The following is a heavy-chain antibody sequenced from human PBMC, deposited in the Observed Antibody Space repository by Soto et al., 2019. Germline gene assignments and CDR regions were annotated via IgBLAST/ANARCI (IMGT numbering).Heavy chain of an antibody. Sequence: PSETLSLTCAVYGGSFSGYYWSWIRQPPGKGLEWIGEINHSGSTNYNPSLKSRVTISVDTSKNQFSLKLSSVTAADTAVYYCASGAIAAAGTSRASDIWGHGTMVTVSS. D-gene: IGHD6-13*01. V-gene: IGHV4-34*01. J-gene: IGHJ3*02. CDR1: GGSFSGYY. CDR2: INHSGST. CDR3: ASGAIAAAGTSRASDI.